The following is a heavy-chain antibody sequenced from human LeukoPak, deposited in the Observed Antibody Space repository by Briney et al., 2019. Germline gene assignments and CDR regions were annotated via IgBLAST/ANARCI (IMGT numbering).Heavy chain of an antibody. CDR2: IYHSGST. Sequence: IPSQTLSLTCTVSGGSISSGGYYWSWIRQPPGKGLEWIGYIYHSGSTYYNPSLKSRVTISVDTSKNHLSLNLTSVTAADTAVYYCARTGSGRDYYGMDVWGQGTTVTVSS. CDR1: GGSISSGGYY. CDR3: ARTGSGRDYYGMDV. V-gene: IGHV4-30-2*02. J-gene: IGHJ6*02. D-gene: IGHD5-12*01.